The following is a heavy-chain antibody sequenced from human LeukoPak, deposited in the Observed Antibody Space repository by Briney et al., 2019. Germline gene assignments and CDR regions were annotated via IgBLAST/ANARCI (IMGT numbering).Heavy chain of an antibody. CDR2: INSNSGDP. CDR1: GYTFSGYY. CDR3: AREKGGNSGFDY. D-gene: IGHD4-23*01. V-gene: IGHV1-2*02. J-gene: IGHJ4*02. Sequence: ASVKVCCKASGYTFSGYYMHWVGQAPGQGLEWMGWINSNSGDPNYAQKFQGRVTLTRDTSISTAYMELSRLRSDDTAVYYCAREKGGNSGFDYWGRGTLVTASS.